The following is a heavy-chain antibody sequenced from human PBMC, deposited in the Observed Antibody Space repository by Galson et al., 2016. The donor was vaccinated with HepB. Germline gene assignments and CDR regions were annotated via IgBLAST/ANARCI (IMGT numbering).Heavy chain of an antibody. V-gene: IGHV1-69*06. Sequence: SVKVSCTAFGVTFSNYAITWVRQAPGQGLEWMGGINPIFGTAKYAQKFPGRVTITADNSTITAYMELHSLRYDDTAVYYWARSLGLVATPFDYWGQGTLVTVSS. CDR1: GVTFSNYA. D-gene: IGHD5-12*01. J-gene: IGHJ4*02. CDR2: INPIFGTA. CDR3: ARSLGLVATPFDY.